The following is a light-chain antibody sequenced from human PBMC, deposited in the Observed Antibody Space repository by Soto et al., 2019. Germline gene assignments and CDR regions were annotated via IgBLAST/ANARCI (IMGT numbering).Light chain of an antibody. Sequence: TQTPVSLSAAPGQPASISCKSSESLLRSDGKTYLSWYLQRPGQPPQLLIHELSSRLSGVPDRFSGSGSGTDFTLRISRVEPEDGGIYSCFQTFSLPLSFGGGTRLDIE. CDR1: ESLLRSDGKTY. CDR2: ELS. CDR3: FQTFSLPLS. J-gene: IGKJ4*01. V-gene: IGKV2D-29*01.